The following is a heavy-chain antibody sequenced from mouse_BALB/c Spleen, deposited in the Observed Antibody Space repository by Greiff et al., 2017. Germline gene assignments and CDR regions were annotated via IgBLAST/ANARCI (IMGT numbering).Heavy chain of an antibody. J-gene: IGHJ2*01. Sequence: EVKLMESGGGLVQPGGSRKLSCAASGFTFSSFGMHWVRQAPEKGLEWVAYISSGSSTIYYADTVKGRFTISRDNPKNTLFLQMTSLRSEDTAMYYCANGNYFDYWGQGTTLTVSS. V-gene: IGHV5-17*02. CDR2: ISSGSSTI. D-gene: IGHD2-1*01. CDR3: ANGNYFDY. CDR1: GFTFSSFG.